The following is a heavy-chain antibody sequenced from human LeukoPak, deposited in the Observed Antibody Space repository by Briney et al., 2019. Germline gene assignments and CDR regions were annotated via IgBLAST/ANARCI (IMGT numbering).Heavy chain of an antibody. D-gene: IGHD1-26*01. CDR2: INPNSGNA. V-gene: IGHV1-8*01. Sequence: ASVKVSCKASGYTLSDYDINWVRQATGQGLEWMGWINPNSGNAGYAQKFQGRVTMNRNTSISTAYMELSSLRSEDTAVYYCARALAVGGSSYSYYYMDVWDKGTTVTVSS. CDR3: ARALAVGGSSYSYYYMDV. CDR1: GYTLSDYD. J-gene: IGHJ6*03.